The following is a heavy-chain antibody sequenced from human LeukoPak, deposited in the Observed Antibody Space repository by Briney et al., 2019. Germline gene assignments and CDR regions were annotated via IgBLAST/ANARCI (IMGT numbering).Heavy chain of an antibody. CDR1: GFTFSSDW. CDR2: INSDGSST. D-gene: IGHD5-12*01. CDR3: VSGYDNYYYYYYMDV. V-gene: IGHV3-74*01. J-gene: IGHJ6*03. Sequence: VGSLRLSRAASGFTFSSDWMHWVRQAPGKGLVWVSRINSDGSSTSYADSVKGRFTISRHNAKNTLYLQMNSLRAEDTAVYYCVSGYDNYYYYYYMDVWGKGTTVTVSS.